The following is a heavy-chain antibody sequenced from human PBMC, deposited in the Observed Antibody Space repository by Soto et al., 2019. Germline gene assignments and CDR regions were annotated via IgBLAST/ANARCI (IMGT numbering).Heavy chain of an antibody. CDR1: GFTFSNFA. CDR3: ATLKAGYCGGGSCDPQYYGLDV. V-gene: IGHV3-23*01. D-gene: IGHD2-15*01. J-gene: IGHJ6*02. Sequence: EVQLLESGGGLVQPGGSLRLSCAASGFTFSNFAMSWVRQAPGKGLEWVSSISDRGDTTNYADSVKGRFTITRDNSKNTLYLQMNSLRVEDTALYYCATLKAGYCGGGSCDPQYYGLDVWGQGTTVTVSS. CDR2: ISDRGDTT.